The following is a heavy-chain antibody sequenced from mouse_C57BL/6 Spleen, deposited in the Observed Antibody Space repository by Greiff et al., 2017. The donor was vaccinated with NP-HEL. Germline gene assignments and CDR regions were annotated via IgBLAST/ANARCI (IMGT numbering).Heavy chain of an antibody. D-gene: IGHD1-1*01. CDR1: EYDFPSHD. CDR2: INRDGGGT. J-gene: IGHJ3*01. Sequence: EVQGVESGAGLVQPGTSLKLSCESNEYDFPSHDMSWVRQTPGQSLELVAVINRDGGGTCYPDTMERRFIISRDNTKKSLYLQMLSLRSEDTVLYYCARQEGSSPFAYWGQGTLVTVSA. V-gene: IGHV5-2*01. CDR3: ARQEGSSPFAY.